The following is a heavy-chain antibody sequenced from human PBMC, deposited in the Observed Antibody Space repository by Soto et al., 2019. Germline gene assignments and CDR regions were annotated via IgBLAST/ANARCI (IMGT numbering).Heavy chain of an antibody. V-gene: IGHV4-34*01. CDR3: ARGRTLAFFLRVLRGAFDI. D-gene: IGHD3-3*01. J-gene: IGHJ3*02. CDR2: INHSRST. CDR1: GGSFSGYH. Sequence: QVQLQQWGAGLLKPSESLSLTCAVYGGSFSGYHWSWIRQPPGKGLEWIGEINHSRSTNYNPSLKSRVTISVDTSKNQFSLKLSSVTAADTAVYYCARGRTLAFFLRVLRGAFDIWDQGTMVTVSS.